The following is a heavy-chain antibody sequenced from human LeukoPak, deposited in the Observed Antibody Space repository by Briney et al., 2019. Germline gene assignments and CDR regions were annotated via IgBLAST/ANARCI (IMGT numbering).Heavy chain of an antibody. V-gene: IGHV1-18*01. D-gene: IGHD3-16*02. CDR2: ISGFNGET. CDR3: ARDPSNTSGRYTYFDY. CDR1: GYTFTSHG. J-gene: IGHJ4*02. Sequence: ALEKVSCKTYGYTFTSHGISWVRQAPGQGLEWMGWISGFNGETHYAQNLQGRVTMTTVTSTSTAYMELRSLRSDDTAVYYCARDPSNTSGRYTYFDYWGQGTLVTVSS.